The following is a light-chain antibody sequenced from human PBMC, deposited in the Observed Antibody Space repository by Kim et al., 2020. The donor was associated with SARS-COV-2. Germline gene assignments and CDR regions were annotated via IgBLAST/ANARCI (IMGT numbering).Light chain of an antibody. CDR2: DVS. J-gene: IGLJ1*01. CDR1: SSDVGGYNY. CDR3: CSYAGSYSFV. Sequence: GQSVTIACPGTSSDVGGYNYVSWYQQHPGEAPKLMIYDVSKRPSGVPDRFSGSKSGNTASLTISGLQAEDEADYYCCSYAGSYSFVFGTGTKVTVL. V-gene: IGLV2-11*01.